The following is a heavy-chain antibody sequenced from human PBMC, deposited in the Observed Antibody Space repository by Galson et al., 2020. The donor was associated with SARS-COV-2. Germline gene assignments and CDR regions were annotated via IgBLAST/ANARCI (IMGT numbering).Heavy chain of an antibody. Sequence: GGYLRLYCAASGFTYSSYSMNWVRQPRGKGLEWVSSIRSSSSYIYYADSVKGRFTISRDNAKNSLYLQMNSLRAEDTAVYYCARAWVMITFGGEFFDYWGQGTLVTVSS. CDR3: ARAWVMITFGGEFFDY. CDR2: IRSSSSYI. CDR1: GFTYSSYS. J-gene: IGHJ4*02. D-gene: IGHD3-16*01. V-gene: IGHV3-21*01.